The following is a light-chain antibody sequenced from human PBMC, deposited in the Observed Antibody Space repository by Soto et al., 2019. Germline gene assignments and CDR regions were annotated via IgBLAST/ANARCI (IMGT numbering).Light chain of an antibody. J-gene: IGKJ4*01. CDR2: GAS. V-gene: IGKV1-39*01. CDR3: QQSYGTPRS. CDR1: QSISRY. Sequence: DIQMTQSPSSLSASEGDRVTLTCRPSQSISRYLNLYQQKPGRAPKLLMYGASNLQNGVPSRFSGSGSGTDFTLTISNLQPEDFATYYCQQSYGTPRSFGGGTKVEIK.